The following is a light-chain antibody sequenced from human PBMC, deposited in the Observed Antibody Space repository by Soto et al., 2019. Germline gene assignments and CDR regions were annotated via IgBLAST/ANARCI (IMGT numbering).Light chain of an antibody. J-gene: IGKJ4*01. CDR2: TIS. Sequence: DIQMTQSPSSLSAFVGDRVTITCRASQSISNSLNWYQQKPGKAPRLLISTISSLQSGVPSRFTGCGSGTDFTLTISSLQPEDFATYHCQQTHSTPLTFGGGTKVEV. V-gene: IGKV1-39*01. CDR3: QQTHSTPLT. CDR1: QSISNS.